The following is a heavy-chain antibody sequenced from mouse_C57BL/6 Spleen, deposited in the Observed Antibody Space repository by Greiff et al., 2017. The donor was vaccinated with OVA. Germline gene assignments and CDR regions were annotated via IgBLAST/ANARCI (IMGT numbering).Heavy chain of an antibody. CDR3: ARRRYYDGYSYYFDY. CDR2: IDPSDSET. D-gene: IGHD2-3*01. CDR1: GYTFTSYW. Sequence: VQLQQPGAELVRPGSSVKLSCKASGYTFTSYWMHWVKQRPIQGLEWIGNIDPSDSETHYNQKFKDKATLTVDKSSSTAYMQLSSLTSEDSAVYYCARRRYYDGYSYYFDYWGQGTTLTVSS. J-gene: IGHJ2*01. V-gene: IGHV1-52*01.